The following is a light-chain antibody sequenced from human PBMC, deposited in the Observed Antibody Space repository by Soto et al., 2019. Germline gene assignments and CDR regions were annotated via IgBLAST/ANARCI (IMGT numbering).Light chain of an antibody. J-gene: IGKJ4*01. CDR2: MAS. Sequence: DIQVSQSPATLSSSVGDRVTITCRASQSVSTWLAWYQQKPGKAPQVLISMASTLESGVPSRFSGSGSGTEFTLTISSLQPDDFATYYCQQYDNLPLTFAGGTKVDIK. CDR3: QQYDNLPLT. V-gene: IGKV1-5*03. CDR1: QSVSTW.